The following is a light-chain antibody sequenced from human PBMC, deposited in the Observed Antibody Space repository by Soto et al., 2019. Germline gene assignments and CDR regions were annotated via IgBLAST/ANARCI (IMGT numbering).Light chain of an antibody. CDR1: QSISSY. V-gene: IGKV1-39*01. CDR3: QQSYTS. Sequence: DIQMTQSPSSLSASVGDRVTITCRASQSISSYLNWYQQKPGKAPKLLIYAASSLQSGVPSRFSGSGSGTDFTLTISSLQPEDFATYYCQQSYTSFGQGTKVDI. CDR2: AAS. J-gene: IGKJ1*01.